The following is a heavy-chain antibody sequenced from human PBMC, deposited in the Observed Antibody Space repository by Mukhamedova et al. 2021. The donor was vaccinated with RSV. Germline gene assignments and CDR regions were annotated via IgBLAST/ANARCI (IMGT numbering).Heavy chain of an antibody. V-gene: IGHV3-23*01. CDR3: AKDRDSDHLIDY. CDR2: ISGSGGST. Sequence: WVRQAPGKGLEWVSAISGSGGSTYYADSVKGRFTISRDNSKNTLYLQMNSLRAEDTAVYYSAKDRDSDHLIDYWGQGTLVTVSS. J-gene: IGHJ4*02. D-gene: IGHD2-21*01.